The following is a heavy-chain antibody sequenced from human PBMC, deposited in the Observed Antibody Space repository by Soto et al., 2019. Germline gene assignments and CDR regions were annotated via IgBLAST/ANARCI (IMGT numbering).Heavy chain of an antibody. D-gene: IGHD3-3*01. CDR3: ARDQRIGGYVFWCGYYKPLRDYYYFMDF. J-gene: IGHJ6*03. Sequence: SWYTVSGYVIVVARQVKRKGLEWMGWISAYNGNTTYAQQLQGRVTMTTDTSTSTAYMELRSLRSDDTAVYYCARDQRIGGYVFWCGYYKPLRDYYYFMDFWVKGSTVIVSS. CDR1: WYTVSGYV. V-gene: IGHV1-18*01. CDR2: ISAYNGNT.